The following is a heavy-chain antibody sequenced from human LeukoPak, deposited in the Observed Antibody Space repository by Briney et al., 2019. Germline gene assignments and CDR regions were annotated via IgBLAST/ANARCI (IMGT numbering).Heavy chain of an antibody. CDR3: ARDGGAGDYYYYYMDV. Sequence: GGSLRLSCAASGFTFSLDAMSWVRQAPGKGLEWVSVISGGGGSTYYADSVKGRFTISRDNSKYTLYLQMNSLRAEDTAVYYCARDGGAGDYYYYYMDVWGKGTTVTVS. CDR2: ISGGGGST. D-gene: IGHD3-16*01. J-gene: IGHJ6*03. V-gene: IGHV3-23*01. CDR1: GFTFSLDA.